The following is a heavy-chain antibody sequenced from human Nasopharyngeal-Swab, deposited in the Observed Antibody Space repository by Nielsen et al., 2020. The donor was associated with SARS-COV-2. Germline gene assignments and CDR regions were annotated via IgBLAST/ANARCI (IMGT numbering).Heavy chain of an antibody. V-gene: IGHV3-21*01. CDR2: ISSSSSYI. CDR3: ATVKGGALWYSRFFDY. Sequence: GGSLRLSCAASGFTFSSYSMNWVRQAPGKGLEWVSSISSSSSYIYYADSVKGRFTISRDNAKNSLYLQMNSLRAEDTAVYYCATVKGGALWYSRFFDYWGQGTLVTVSS. CDR1: GFTFSSYS. J-gene: IGHJ4*02. D-gene: IGHD2-21*01.